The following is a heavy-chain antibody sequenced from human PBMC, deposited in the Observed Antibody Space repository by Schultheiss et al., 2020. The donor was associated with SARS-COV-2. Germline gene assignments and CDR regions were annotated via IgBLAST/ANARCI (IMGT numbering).Heavy chain of an antibody. CDR1: GFTFSSYA. D-gene: IGHD1-1*01. CDR3: ARGMDDFAGGRRPKGAFDM. V-gene: IGHV3-30-3*01. CDR2: ISYDGSNK. J-gene: IGHJ3*02. Sequence: GGSLRLSCAASGFTFSSYAMHWVRQAPGKGLEWVAVISYDGSNKYYADSVKGRFTISRDNSKNTLYLQMNSLRAEDTAVYYCARGMDDFAGGRRPKGAFDMWGQGTMVTVSS.